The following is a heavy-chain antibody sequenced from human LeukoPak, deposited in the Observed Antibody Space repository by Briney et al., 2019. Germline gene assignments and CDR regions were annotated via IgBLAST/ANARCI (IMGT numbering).Heavy chain of an antibody. CDR1: GGSISSDSYY. J-gene: IGHJ5*02. CDR2: MYYSGST. CDR3: ASDLSIAVAQP. V-gene: IGHV4-39*01. Sequence: PSETLSLTCTVSGGSISSDSYYWSWIRQPPGKGLEWIGDMYYSGSTYYNPSLKSRVTISVDTSKNQFSLKLSSVTAADTAVYYCASDLSIAVAQPWGQGTLVTVSS. D-gene: IGHD6-19*01.